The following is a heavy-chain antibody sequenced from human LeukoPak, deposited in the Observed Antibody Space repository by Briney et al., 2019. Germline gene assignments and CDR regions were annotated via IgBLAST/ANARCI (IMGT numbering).Heavy chain of an antibody. V-gene: IGHV3-11*01. J-gene: IGHJ3*02. CDR2: TNTAGNTI. Sequence: PGGSLRLSCAASGFTFRDYFMSWIRQAPGKGLEWVAYTNTAGNTIYYADSMKGRFTISRDNAKNSLYLQMNTLKAEDMAVYYCARATYDSSAVDAFDIWGQGTMVTVSP. D-gene: IGHD3-22*01. CDR1: GFTFRDYF. CDR3: ARATYDSSAVDAFDI.